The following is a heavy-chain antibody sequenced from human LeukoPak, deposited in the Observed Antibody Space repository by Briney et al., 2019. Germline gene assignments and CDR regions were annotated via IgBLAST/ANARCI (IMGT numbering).Heavy chain of an antibody. CDR2: ISSSGSTI. CDR3: ATSMIYGDLDY. J-gene: IGHJ4*02. CDR1: GFTFVDYD. D-gene: IGHD4-17*01. V-gene: IGHV3-11*01. Sequence: SLRLSCAASGFTFVDYDMSWIRQDPGKGLEWISYISSSGSTIYYADSVKGRFTISRDNAKNSLYLQMNSLRAEDTAVYYCATSMIYGDLDYWGQGTLVTVSS.